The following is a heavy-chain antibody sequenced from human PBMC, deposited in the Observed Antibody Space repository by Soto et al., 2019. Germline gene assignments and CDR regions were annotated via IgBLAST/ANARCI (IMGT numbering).Heavy chain of an antibody. Sequence: SETLSLTCTVSGASMSSHYWTWLRQSPGKGLEWIGYISYSGSTYYNPSHKSRVTISADTSRNQFSLKLSAVISADTAVYYCARADPDASVGYWGQGTLGTVSS. CDR1: GASMSSHY. CDR2: ISYSGST. CDR3: ARADPDASVGY. D-gene: IGHD3-16*01. J-gene: IGHJ4*02. V-gene: IGHV4-59*11.